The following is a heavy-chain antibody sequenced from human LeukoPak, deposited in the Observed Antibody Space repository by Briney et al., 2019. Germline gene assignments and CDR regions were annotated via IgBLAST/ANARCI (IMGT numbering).Heavy chain of an antibody. CDR3: ASIRDMVRGVITDDF. D-gene: IGHD3-10*01. V-gene: IGHV1-69*01. CDR2: IIPIFGTA. J-gene: IGHJ4*02. CDR1: GGTFSSYA. Sequence: SVTVSCKASGGTFSSYAISWVRQAPGKGLEWMGGIIPIFGTANYAQKFQGRVTITADESTSTAYMELSSLRSEDTAVYYCASIRDMVRGVITDDFGGQGTLVTVSS.